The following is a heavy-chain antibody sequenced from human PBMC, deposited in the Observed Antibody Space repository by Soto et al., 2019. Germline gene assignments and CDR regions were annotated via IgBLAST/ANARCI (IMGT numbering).Heavy chain of an antibody. J-gene: IGHJ5*02. CDR3: GKAAYSRSWLGWFEP. CDR1: GFTFSSYA. CDR2: IRGSGGST. Sequence: EVQLLESGGGLVQPGGSLRLSCAAFGFTFSSYAMSWVRQAPGKGLEVVSAIRGSGGSTSYADSVKGRLTISRDNSKNQRHLQMHSLRAGATAVYYCGKAAYSRSWLGWFEPRRQGTLVTVSS. V-gene: IGHV3-23*01. D-gene: IGHD6-13*01.